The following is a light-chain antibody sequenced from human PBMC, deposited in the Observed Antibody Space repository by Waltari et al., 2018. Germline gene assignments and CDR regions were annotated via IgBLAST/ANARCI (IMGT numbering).Light chain of an antibody. J-gene: IGLJ2*01. CDR2: SNN. CDR1: RSHIGRTT. V-gene: IGLV1-44*01. Sequence: QSLLTQAPSASRPPGQTLTISCSGSRSHIGRTTVNWYQPLPGPAPKLLIYSNNQRRSGVPARFSGSKSGTSASLAISGLQSEDEADYYCGTWDDSLNGPLFGGGTKVTVL. CDR3: GTWDDSLNGPL.